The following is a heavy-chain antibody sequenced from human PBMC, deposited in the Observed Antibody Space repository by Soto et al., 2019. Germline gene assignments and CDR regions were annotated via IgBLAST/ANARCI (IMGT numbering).Heavy chain of an antibody. CDR2: IYWDDDK. CDR3: AHSVAKDIGVAGFYP. V-gene: IGHV2-5*02. D-gene: IGHD2-15*01. J-gene: IGHJ5*02. Sequence: QITLKQSGPTLVNPTQTLTLTCTFPGFSLSTSGVGVGWIRQPPGKPLQGLALIYWDDDKRYSPSLNSRLTITKDTSKNQVVLTMTNMDPVDTATYYCAHSVAKDIGVAGFYPWGQGTLVTVSS. CDR1: GFSLSTSGVG.